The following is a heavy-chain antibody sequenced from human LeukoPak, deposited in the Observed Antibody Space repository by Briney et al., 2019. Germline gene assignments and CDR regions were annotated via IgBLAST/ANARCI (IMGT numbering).Heavy chain of an antibody. CDR2: IIPIFGTA. J-gene: IGHJ6*02. CDR1: GGTFSSYA. CDR3: ASKTQDDYYYYGMDV. Sequence: SVKVSCTASGGTFSSYAISWVRQAPGQGLEWMGGIIPIFGTANYAQKFQGRVTITADESTSTAYMELSSLRSEDTAVYYCASKTQDDYYYYGMDVWGQGTTVTVSS. V-gene: IGHV1-69*13.